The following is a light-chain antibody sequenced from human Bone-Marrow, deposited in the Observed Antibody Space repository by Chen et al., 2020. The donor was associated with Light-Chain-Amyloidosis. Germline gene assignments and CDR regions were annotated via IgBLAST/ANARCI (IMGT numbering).Light chain of an antibody. CDR2: KND. V-gene: IGLV1-47*01. J-gene: IGLJ1*01. Sequence: QSVLTQPPSASGTPGQRVTISCSGSTSNIGSNFLYWYQHLPGTAPKLLIHKNDQRPSGVPDRISCSNSGTSASLASSGLRYEDDSDYYCAACDDSLSGFFVFGTGTKVTVL. CDR1: TSNIGSNF. CDR3: AACDDSLSGFFV.